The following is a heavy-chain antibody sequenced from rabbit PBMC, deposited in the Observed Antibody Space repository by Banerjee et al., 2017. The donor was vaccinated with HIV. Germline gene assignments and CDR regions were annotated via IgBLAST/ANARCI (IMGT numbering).Heavy chain of an antibody. D-gene: IGHD8-1*01. CDR3: ARKGIGSSYYTYFNL. CDR2: IYTGSGST. CDR1: GFSFSSNYY. V-gene: IGHV1S45*01. J-gene: IGHJ4*01. Sequence: QEQLKESGGDLVKPGASLTLTCTASGFSFSSNYYMCWVRQAPGKGLEWIGCIYTGSGSTYYASWAKGRFTISKTSSTTVTLQMTSLTAADTATYFCARKGIGSSYYTYFNLWGPGTLVTVS.